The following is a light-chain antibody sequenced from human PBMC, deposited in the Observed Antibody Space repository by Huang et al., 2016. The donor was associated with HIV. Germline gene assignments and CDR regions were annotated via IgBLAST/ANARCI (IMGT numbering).Light chain of an antibody. V-gene: IGKV1-39*01. Sequence: DIQMTQSPPSLSASVGDSVTIACRASQNVNTYVNWYQQNPGQAPRLLIFAASRLRSGVPSRFSGSGSGTEFTLTISSLQLEDFATYYCQQRFSTTITFGQGTRLDIK. CDR3: QQRFSTTIT. CDR1: QNVNTY. CDR2: AAS. J-gene: IGKJ5*01.